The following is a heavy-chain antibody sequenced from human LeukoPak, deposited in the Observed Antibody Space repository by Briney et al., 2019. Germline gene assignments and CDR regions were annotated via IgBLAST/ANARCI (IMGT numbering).Heavy chain of an antibody. CDR3: AREYGDYVWGSYHPVLDY. CDR1: GFTFSSYA. D-gene: IGHD3-16*02. J-gene: IGHJ4*02. Sequence: GGSLRLSCAASGFTFSSYAMHWVRQAPGKGLEWVAVISYDGSNKYYADSVKGRFTISRDNSKNTLYLQMNSLRAEDTAVYYCAREYGDYVWGSYHPVLDYWGQGTLVTVSS. CDR2: ISYDGSNK. V-gene: IGHV3-30-3*01.